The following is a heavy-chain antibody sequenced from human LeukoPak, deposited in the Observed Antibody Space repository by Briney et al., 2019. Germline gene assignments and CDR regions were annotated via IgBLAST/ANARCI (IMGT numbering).Heavy chain of an antibody. CDR1: GFTFTNYG. CDR3: AREGGYSYGPSGYFDY. CDR2: ISYDGSNK. V-gene: IGHV3-30*03. Sequence: PGGSLRLSCAASGFTFTNYGMSWVRQAPGKGLEWVAVISYDGSNKYYADSVKGRFTISRDNSKNTLYLQMNSLRAEDTAVYYCAREGGYSYGPSGYFDYWGQGTLVTVSS. D-gene: IGHD5-18*01. J-gene: IGHJ4*02.